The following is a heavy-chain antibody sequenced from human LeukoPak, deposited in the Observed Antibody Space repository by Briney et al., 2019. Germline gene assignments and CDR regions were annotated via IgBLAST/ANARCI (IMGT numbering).Heavy chain of an antibody. CDR3: AREEYDFWSGYYIGYYGMDV. Sequence: GGSLRLSCAASGFTFSSYAMHWVRQAPGKGLEWVAVISYDGSNKYYADSVKGRFTISRDNSKNTLYLQMNRLRAEDTAVYYCAREEYDFWSGYYIGYYGMDVWGQGTTVTVSS. CDR1: GFTFSSYA. D-gene: IGHD3-3*01. V-gene: IGHV3-30-3*01. J-gene: IGHJ6*02. CDR2: ISYDGSNK.